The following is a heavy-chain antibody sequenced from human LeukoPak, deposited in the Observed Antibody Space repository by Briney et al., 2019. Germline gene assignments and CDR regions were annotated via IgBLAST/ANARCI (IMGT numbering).Heavy chain of an antibody. Sequence: SGTLSLTCTVSGGSISSYYWSWIRQPPGKGLEWIGYIYYSGSTNYNPSLKSRVTISVDTSKNQFSPKLSSVTAADTAVYYCARDLGRYGDYPPGNGMDVWGQGTTVTVS. D-gene: IGHD4-17*01. CDR3: ARDLGRYGDYPPGNGMDV. J-gene: IGHJ6*02. CDR1: GGSISSYY. V-gene: IGHV4-59*01. CDR2: IYYSGST.